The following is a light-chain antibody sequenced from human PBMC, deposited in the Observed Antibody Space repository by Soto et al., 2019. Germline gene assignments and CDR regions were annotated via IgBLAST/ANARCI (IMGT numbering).Light chain of an antibody. CDR3: QQHNDWPLT. V-gene: IGKV3-15*01. CDR1: QSVSTN. Sequence: EIVMTQSPATLSVSPGERVTLSCRASQSVSTNLAWYQQKPGQAPRLLLYGATATATGIPARFSGSGSGTEFTLTISSLQSEDFAVYYCQQHNDWPLTFGGGTKVEIK. J-gene: IGKJ4*01. CDR2: GAT.